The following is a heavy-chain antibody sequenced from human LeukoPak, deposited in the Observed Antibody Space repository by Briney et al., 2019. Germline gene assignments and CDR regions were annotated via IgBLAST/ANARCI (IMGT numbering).Heavy chain of an antibody. V-gene: IGHV4-59*08. J-gene: IGHJ4*02. D-gene: IGHD1-26*01. CDR3: ASPPHPILVGATDY. Sequence: ETLSLTCTVSGGSISSYYWSWIRQPPGKGLEWIGYIYYSGSTNYNPSLKSRVTISVDTSKNQFSLKLSSVTAADTAVYYCASPPHPILVGATDYWGQGTLVTVSS. CDR2: IYYSGST. CDR1: GGSISSYY.